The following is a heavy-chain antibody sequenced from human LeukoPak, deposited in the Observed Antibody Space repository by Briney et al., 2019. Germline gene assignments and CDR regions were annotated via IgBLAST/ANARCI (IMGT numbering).Heavy chain of an antibody. J-gene: IGHJ4*02. Sequence: GGSLRLSCAPSGFTLSSYGMHWVRQAPGKGLEWVAVISYDGSNTYYADSVKGRFTISRDNSKNMLYLQMNSLRAEDTAVYYCAKPYYYGSRSSMHYWRQGTLVTVSS. CDR2: ISYDGSNT. CDR1: GFTLSSYG. CDR3: AKPYYYGSRSSMHY. V-gene: IGHV3-30*18. D-gene: IGHD3-10*01.